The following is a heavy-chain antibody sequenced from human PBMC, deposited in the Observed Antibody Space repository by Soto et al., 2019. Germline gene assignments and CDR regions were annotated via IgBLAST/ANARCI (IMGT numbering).Heavy chain of an antibody. CDR3: ARAAGDPGDFDY. CDR1: GGTFSSYA. CDR2: IIPIFGTA. V-gene: IGHV1-69*13. Sequence: ASVKVSCKASGGTFSSYAISWVRQAPGQGLEWMGGIIPIFGTANYAQKFQGRVTITADASTSTAYMELSSLRSEDTAVYYCARAAGDPGDFDYWGQGTLVTVSS. J-gene: IGHJ4*02. D-gene: IGHD7-27*01.